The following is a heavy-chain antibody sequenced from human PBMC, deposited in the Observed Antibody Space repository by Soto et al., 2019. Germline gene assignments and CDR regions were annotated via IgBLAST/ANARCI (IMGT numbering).Heavy chain of an antibody. D-gene: IGHD4-17*01. CDR1: GFSLTNYA. J-gene: IGHJ4*02. Sequence: QVQLVESGGGVVQPGRSLRLSCAASGFSLTNYAMHWVRQAPGKGLEWVAVISYDGSKKYYADSVEGRFTISRDDSKNTLYLQMNSLRAEDTAPYYWARDASGGDYVADYWGQGTLVTVSS. V-gene: IGHV3-30-3*01. CDR3: ARDASGGDYVADY. CDR2: ISYDGSKK.